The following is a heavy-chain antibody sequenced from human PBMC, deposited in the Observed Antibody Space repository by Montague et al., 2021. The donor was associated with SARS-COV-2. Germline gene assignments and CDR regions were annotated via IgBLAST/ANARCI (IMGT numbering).Heavy chain of an antibody. CDR2: INWNGGST. CDR3: ARGIVGATVPLDYYYGMDV. Sequence: SLSLSFSASGFTFGDHGMSWVRQAPGKGPEWVSGINWNGGSTGYADSVKGRFTISRDNAKNSLYMQMNSLRAEDTALYYCARGIVGATVPLDYYYGMDVWGQGTTVTVSS. J-gene: IGHJ6*02. D-gene: IGHD1-26*01. V-gene: IGHV3-20*03. CDR1: GFTFGDHG.